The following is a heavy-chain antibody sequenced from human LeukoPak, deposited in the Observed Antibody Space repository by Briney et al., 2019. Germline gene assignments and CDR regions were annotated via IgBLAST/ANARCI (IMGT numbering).Heavy chain of an antibody. D-gene: IGHD3-10*01. CDR1: GGSIRSSSYY. CDR2: IYYSGNT. V-gene: IGHV4-39*07. CDR3: ARVPWPDNYDGSGSKPFDP. J-gene: IGHJ5*02. Sequence: SETLSLTCTVSGGSIRSSSYYWGWIRQPPGKGLEWIGSIYYSGNTYYNPSLKSRVTIPVDTSKNQFSLKLSSVTAADTAVYYCARVPWPDNYDGSGSKPFDPWGQGTLVTVSS.